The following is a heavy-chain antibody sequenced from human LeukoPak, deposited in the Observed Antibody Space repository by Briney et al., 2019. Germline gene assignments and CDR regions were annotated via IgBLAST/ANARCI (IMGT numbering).Heavy chain of an antibody. D-gene: IGHD6-13*01. Sequence: GGSLRLSCAASGFTFSSYAMSWVRQAPGKGLEWVSSISGSGASTYYADSVKGRFTISRDNAKNSLYLQMNSLRADDTAVYYCARVAEAAAFDYWGQGTLVTVSS. CDR2: ISGSGAST. CDR1: GFTFSSYA. J-gene: IGHJ4*02. CDR3: ARVAEAAAFDY. V-gene: IGHV3-23*01.